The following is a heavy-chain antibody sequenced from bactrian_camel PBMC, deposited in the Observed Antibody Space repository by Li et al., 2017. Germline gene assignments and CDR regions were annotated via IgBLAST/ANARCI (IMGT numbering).Heavy chain of an antibody. CDR3: AADLGGDRRCMACVASRACE. CDR2: IDNAGSA. Sequence: HVQLVESGGGSVQAGGSLRLSCVASTYFYCAAWFRQAPGKERERVAAIDNAGSATYTYAVQGRFTISKDNAKNTLYLQMKNLKTEDTAMYFCAADLGGDRRCMACVASRACEWGQGTQVTVS. CDR1: TYFYC. J-gene: IGHJ4*01. V-gene: IGHV3S53*01. D-gene: IGHD1*01.